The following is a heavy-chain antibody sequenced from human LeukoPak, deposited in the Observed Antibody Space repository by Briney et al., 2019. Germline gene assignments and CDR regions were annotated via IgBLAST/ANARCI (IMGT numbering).Heavy chain of an antibody. Sequence: PGGSLRISCAASGFTLSSYGMHWVRQAPGKGVGGVAVIWYDGSNKYYADSVKGRFTISRDNSKNTLYLQMNSLRAEDTAVYYCARGIGAITMVRGVIIRSNWFDPWGQGTLVTVSS. V-gene: IGHV3-33*01. CDR3: ARGIGAITMVRGVIIRSNWFDP. CDR2: IWYDGSNK. J-gene: IGHJ5*02. D-gene: IGHD3-10*01. CDR1: GFTLSSYG.